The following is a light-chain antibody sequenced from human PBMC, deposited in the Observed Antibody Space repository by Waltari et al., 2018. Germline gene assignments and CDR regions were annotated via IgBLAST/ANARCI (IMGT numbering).Light chain of an antibody. V-gene: IGKV1-5*03. Sequence: DIQMTQSPSTLSASPGDSVTITCRASQTVETWLAWYQQKTGRPPKFLIHKASTLETGVPSSVRGSGSGTEFTLTINGLQVDDFATYYCQQYNFDPWTFGQGTRVEIK. CDR2: KAS. CDR1: QTVETW. CDR3: QQYNFDPWT. J-gene: IGKJ1*01.